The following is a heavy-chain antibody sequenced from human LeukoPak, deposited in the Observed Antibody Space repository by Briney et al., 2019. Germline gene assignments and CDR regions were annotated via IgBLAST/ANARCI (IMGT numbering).Heavy chain of an antibody. D-gene: IGHD4-11*01. V-gene: IGHV1-8*01. CDR3: ARGPPERTYSDY. CDR1: GYTFTNYD. Sequence: ASVLVSCKACGYTFTNYDINWVRQATGQGLEWLGWMKPNSGDTGYAQKFQGRVAMTRNNSISTAYVELSSLRSDDTAVYYCARGPPERTYSDYWGQGTLVTVSS. CDR2: MKPNSGDT. J-gene: IGHJ4*02.